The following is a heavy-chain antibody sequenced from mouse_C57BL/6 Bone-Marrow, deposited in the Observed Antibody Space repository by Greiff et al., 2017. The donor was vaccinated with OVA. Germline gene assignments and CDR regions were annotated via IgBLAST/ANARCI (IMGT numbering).Heavy chain of an antibody. J-gene: IGHJ3*01. CDR2: ISSGGDYI. Sequence: EVMLVESGEGLVKPGGSLKLSCAASGFTFSSYAMSWVRQTPEKRLEWVAYISSGGDYIYYADTVKGRFTISRDNARNTLYLQMSSLKSEDTAMYYCTRVLWLRREFAYWGQGTLVTVSA. D-gene: IGHD2-2*01. V-gene: IGHV5-9-1*02. CDR1: GFTFSSYA. CDR3: TRVLWLRREFAY.